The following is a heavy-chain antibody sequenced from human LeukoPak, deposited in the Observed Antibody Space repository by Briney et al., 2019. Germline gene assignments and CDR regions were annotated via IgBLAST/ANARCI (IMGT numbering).Heavy chain of an antibody. CDR3: AREPLYYYDGSGCSKWFDP. J-gene: IGHJ5*02. V-gene: IGHV1-69*05. CDR1: GGTFSSYA. CDR2: IIPIFCTA. Sequence: SSVNLSCKATGGTFSSYAISYVRQSPRQPLEWMGGIIPIFCTANNAHNFQSIDTITTDESTSTAYMEMSSLRSEDTAVYYCAREPLYYYDGSGCSKWFDPWGQGTLVTVSS. D-gene: IGHD3-22*01.